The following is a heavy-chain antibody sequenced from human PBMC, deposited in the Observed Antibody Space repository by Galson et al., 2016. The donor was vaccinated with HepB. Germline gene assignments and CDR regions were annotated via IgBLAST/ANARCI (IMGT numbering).Heavy chain of an antibody. CDR2: IWTDGSLT. D-gene: IGHD1-14*01. CDR3: ARDPTPGYNRWGMDV. J-gene: IGHJ6*02. CDR1: GFAFRNNG. Sequence: SLRLSCAASGFAFRNNGIHWVRQAPGKGLEWVSGIWTDGSLTYSADSVKGRFTIPRDNTKNTLYLQMNSLRVDDTGVFYCARDPTPGYNRWGMDVWGQGTTVTVSS. V-gene: IGHV3-33*01.